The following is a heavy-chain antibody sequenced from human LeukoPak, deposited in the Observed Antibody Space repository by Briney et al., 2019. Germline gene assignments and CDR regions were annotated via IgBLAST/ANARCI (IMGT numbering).Heavy chain of an antibody. Sequence: SETLSLTCAVYGGSFSGYYWSWIRQPPGKGLEWIGEINHSGSTNYNPSLKRRVTISVDTSKNQFSLKLSSVTAADTAVYYCARKGRNWNRPLGAFDIWGQGTMVTVSS. CDR3: ARKGRNWNRPLGAFDI. J-gene: IGHJ3*02. CDR2: INHSGST. CDR1: GGSFSGYY. V-gene: IGHV4-34*01. D-gene: IGHD1-1*01.